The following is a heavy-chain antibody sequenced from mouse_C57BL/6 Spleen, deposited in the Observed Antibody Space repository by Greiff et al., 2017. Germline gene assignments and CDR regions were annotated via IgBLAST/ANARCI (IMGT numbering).Heavy chain of an antibody. V-gene: IGHV1-26*01. Sequence: EVQLQQSGPELVKPGASVKISCKASGYTFTDYYMNWVKQSHGKSLEWIGDINPNNGGTSYNQKFKGKATLTVDKSSSTAYMELRSLTSEDSAVYYCAGGVRRQFAYWGQGTLVTVSA. J-gene: IGHJ3*01. CDR1: GYTFTDYY. CDR2: INPNNGGT. D-gene: IGHD2-14*01. CDR3: AGGVRRQFAY.